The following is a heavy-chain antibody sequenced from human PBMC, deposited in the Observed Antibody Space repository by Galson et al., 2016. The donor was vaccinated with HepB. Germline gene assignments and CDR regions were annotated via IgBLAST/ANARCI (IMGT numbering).Heavy chain of an antibody. Sequence: LSLTCSVSGGSISSGDYYWNWIRQSPGKGLEWIGYVFDSGSTYYNPSLRSRVTISVDTSKNQISLRLRSVTAADTAVYYFARDLGRFVDYYGMDVWGQGTTVTVSS. CDR2: VFDSGST. CDR3: ARDLGRFVDYYGMDV. CDR1: GGSISSGDYY. D-gene: IGHD3-3*01. V-gene: IGHV4-30-4*01. J-gene: IGHJ6*02.